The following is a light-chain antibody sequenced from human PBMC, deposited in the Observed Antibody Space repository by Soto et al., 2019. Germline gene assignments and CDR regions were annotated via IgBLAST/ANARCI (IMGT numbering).Light chain of an antibody. V-gene: IGLV2-11*01. Sequence: QSALTQPRSVSGSPGQSVTISCTGTSNDVGGYNYVSWYQQHPGKAPKLLISDVNKRPSGVPDRFSGSKSGNTASLIISGLQAEDEADYYCCSYAGSSTWVFGGGTQLTV. CDR2: DVN. J-gene: IGLJ7*01. CDR3: CSYAGSSTWV. CDR1: SNDVGGYNY.